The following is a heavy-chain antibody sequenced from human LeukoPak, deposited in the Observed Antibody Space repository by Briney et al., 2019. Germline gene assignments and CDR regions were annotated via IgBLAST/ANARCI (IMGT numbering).Heavy chain of an antibody. CDR1: GGSISSSY. Sequence: PSETLSLTCTVSGGSISSSYWSWFRQPPGKGLKWIGYVYYRGSTNYNPSLESRVTISLDTSKNQCSLKLSSVTAADTAVYYCARGAGYWVYWGQGTLVTVSS. J-gene: IGHJ4*02. D-gene: IGHD2-8*02. CDR2: VYYRGST. V-gene: IGHV4-59*01. CDR3: ARGAGYWVY.